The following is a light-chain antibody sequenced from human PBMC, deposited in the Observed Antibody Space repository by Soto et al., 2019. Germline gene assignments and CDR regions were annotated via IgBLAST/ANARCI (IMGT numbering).Light chain of an antibody. J-gene: IGKJ4*01. CDR1: ESVKNY. V-gene: IGKV3-11*01. CDR3: QQRSNRLS. Sequence: IVLTQSPATLSLSPGERATLSCRASESVKNYLAWYQQKPGQAPRLLIYDAANRATGIPARFSGSGSGTDFTLTISSLEPEDFAVYYCQQRSNRLSFGGGTKVEIK. CDR2: DAA.